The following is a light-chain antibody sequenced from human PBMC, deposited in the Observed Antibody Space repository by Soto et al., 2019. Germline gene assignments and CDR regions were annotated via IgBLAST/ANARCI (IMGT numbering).Light chain of an antibody. Sequence: DIVMTQSPDSLAVSLGERATINCKSSQSVLYSSNNRNSVAWYQQKRGQPPKLLIYWTSTRESGVPDRFSGSGSGTDFTLTISSLQAEDVAVYYCEQYHTSPVTSGGGTKVEIK. V-gene: IGKV4-1*01. CDR2: WTS. J-gene: IGKJ4*01. CDR3: EQYHTSPVT. CDR1: QSVLYSSNNRNS.